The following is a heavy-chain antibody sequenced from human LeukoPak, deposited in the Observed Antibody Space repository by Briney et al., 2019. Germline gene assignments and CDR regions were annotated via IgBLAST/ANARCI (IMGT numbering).Heavy chain of an antibody. Sequence: ASVKVSCKVSGYTPTELSMHWVRQAPGKGLEWMGGFDPEDGETIYAQKFQGRVTMTEDTSTDTAYMELSSLRSEDTAVYYCATDLDSGRPGYFDYWGQGTLVTVSS. V-gene: IGHV1-24*01. CDR1: GYTPTELS. CDR3: ATDLDSGRPGYFDY. J-gene: IGHJ4*02. D-gene: IGHD1-26*01. CDR2: FDPEDGET.